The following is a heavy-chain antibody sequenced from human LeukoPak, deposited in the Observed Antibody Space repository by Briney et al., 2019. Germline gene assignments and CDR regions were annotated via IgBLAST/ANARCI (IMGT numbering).Heavy chain of an antibody. CDR3: ARNAADCTTSACYDS. J-gene: IGHJ4*02. CDR2: VTGNGDTT. D-gene: IGHD2-8*01. V-gene: IGHV3-23*01. CDR1: GFTFRNYA. Sequence: GGSLRLSCAASGFTFRNYAMTRVRQAPGKGLEWVSVVTGNGDTTYYVDSLKGRFTISRDNSRNTLYLQMNSLRAEDTAVYHCARNAADCTTSACYDSWGQGTLVTVSS.